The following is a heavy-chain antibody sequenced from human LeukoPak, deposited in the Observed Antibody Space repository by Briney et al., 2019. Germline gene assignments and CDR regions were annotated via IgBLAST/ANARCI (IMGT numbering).Heavy chain of an antibody. D-gene: IGHD1-26*01. CDR3: AKAGGAGRGYYYYYMDV. CDR2: ISYDGSNK. Sequence: GGSLRLSCAASGFTFSSYAMHWVRQAPGKGLEWVAVISYDGSNKYYADPVKGRFTISRDNSKNTLYLQMNSLRAEDTAVYYCAKAGGAGRGYYYYYMDVWGKGTTVTVSS. V-gene: IGHV3-30*14. CDR1: GFTFSSYA. J-gene: IGHJ6*03.